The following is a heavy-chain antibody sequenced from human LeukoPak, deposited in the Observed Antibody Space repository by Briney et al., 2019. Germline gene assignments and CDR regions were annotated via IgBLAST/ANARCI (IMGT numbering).Heavy chain of an antibody. CDR2: FDPEDGET. D-gene: IGHD3-3*01. CDR3: ATTDYDFWTYGYFDY. J-gene: IGHJ4*02. CDR1: GYTFTSYG. V-gene: IGHV1-24*01. Sequence: GASVKVSCKASGYTFTSYGISWVRQAPGKGLEWMGGFDPEDGETIYAQKFQGRVTMTEDTSTDTAYMELSSLRSEDTAVYYCATTDYDFWTYGYFDYWGQGTLVTVSS.